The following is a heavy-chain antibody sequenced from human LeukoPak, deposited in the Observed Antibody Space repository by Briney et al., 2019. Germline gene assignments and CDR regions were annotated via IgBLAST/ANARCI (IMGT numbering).Heavy chain of an antibody. V-gene: IGHV4-59*08. D-gene: IGHD2-2*01. J-gene: IGHJ4*02. Sequence: KPSETLSLTCTVSGGSISSDYWNWIRQPPGKGLEWIGYMYKGGSIDYNPSLQSRVTISVETSKNQFSLKLSSVTAADTAVYYCARSFSSASYAADSWGQGTLVTVSS. CDR3: ARSFSSASYAADS. CDR1: GGSISSDY. CDR2: MYKGGSI.